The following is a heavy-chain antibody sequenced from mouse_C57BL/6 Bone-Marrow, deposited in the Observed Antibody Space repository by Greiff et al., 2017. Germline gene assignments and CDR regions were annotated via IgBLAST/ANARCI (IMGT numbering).Heavy chain of an antibody. CDR1: GYTFTNYW. D-gene: IGHD2-4*01. Sequence: VQLQQSGAELVRPGTSVKMSCKASGYTFTNYWRGWAKQRPGHGLEWIGDIYPGGGYTNYNEKFKGKATLTADKSSSTAYMQFSSLTSEDSAIYYCARFDYDDYYAMDYWGQGTSVTVSS. J-gene: IGHJ4*01. CDR2: IYPGGGYT. V-gene: IGHV1-63*01. CDR3: ARFDYDDYYAMDY.